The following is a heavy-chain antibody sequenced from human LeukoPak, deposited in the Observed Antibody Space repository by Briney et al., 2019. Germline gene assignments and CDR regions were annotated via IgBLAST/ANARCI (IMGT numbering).Heavy chain of an antibody. D-gene: IGHD3-10*01. V-gene: IGHV1-69*05. CDR3: ARDGESPPDSSFDY. J-gene: IGHJ4*02. Sequence: SVKVSCKASGGTFSSYAISWVRQAPGQGLEWMGGIIPIFGTANYAQKLQGRVTITTDESPSTAYMELSSLRSEDTAVYYCARDGESPPDSSFDYWGQGTLVTVSS. CDR1: GGTFSSYA. CDR2: IIPIFGTA.